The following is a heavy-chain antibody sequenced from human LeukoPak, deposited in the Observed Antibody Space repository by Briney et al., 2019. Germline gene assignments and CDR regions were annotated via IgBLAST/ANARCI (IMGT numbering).Heavy chain of an antibody. V-gene: IGHV3-21*01. Sequence: PGGSLRLSCAASGFTFSSYSMNWVRQAPGKGLEWVSSISSSSSYIYYADSVKGRFTISRDNAKNSLYLQMNSLRAEDTAVYYCASGLLWFGELLDSAFDIWGQGTMVTVSS. CDR2: ISSSSSYI. D-gene: IGHD3-10*01. CDR3: ASGLLWFGELLDSAFDI. CDR1: GFTFSSYS. J-gene: IGHJ3*02.